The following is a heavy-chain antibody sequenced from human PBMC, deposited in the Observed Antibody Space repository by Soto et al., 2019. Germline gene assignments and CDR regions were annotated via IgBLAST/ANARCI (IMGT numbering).Heavy chain of an antibody. CDR2: IGANGDST. V-gene: IGHV3-23*01. CDR1: GFTFNSYA. J-gene: IGHJ4*02. D-gene: IGHD1-26*01. CDR3: TGGSNSVY. Sequence: EVQLLESGGGLVQPGGSLRLSCAASGFTFNSYAMSWVRQAPGKGLEWVSHIGANGDSTYYADSVKGRFTIARDNSKNSLYLQMPGLRAEDMSVYSCTGGSNSVYWGQGTLVTVSS.